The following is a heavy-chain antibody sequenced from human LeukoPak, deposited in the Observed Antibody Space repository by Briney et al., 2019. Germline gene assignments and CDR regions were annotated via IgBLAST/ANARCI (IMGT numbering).Heavy chain of an antibody. Sequence: PQTLSLTCAVSGGSISSGGYSWSWIRQPPGKGLEWIGYIYHSGSTYYNPSLKSRVTISVDRSKNQFSLKLSSVTAADTAVYYCARGAAAGVYYFDYWGQGTLVTVSS. D-gene: IGHD6-13*01. CDR1: GGSISSGGYS. V-gene: IGHV4-30-2*01. J-gene: IGHJ4*02. CDR2: IYHSGST. CDR3: ARGAAAGVYYFDY.